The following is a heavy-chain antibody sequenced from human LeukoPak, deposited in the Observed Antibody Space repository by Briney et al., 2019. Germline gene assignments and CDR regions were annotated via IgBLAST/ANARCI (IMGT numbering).Heavy chain of an antibody. CDR2: IHPNSGGT. J-gene: IGHJ5*02. D-gene: IGHD3-10*01. Sequence: GASLKVSCKASGYTFTSYYMHWVRQAPGQGLEWMGWIHPNSGGTNYAQKFQGRVTMTRDTSITTTYMELSRLTSDDTAVYYCAGKMVRGVLTSGNWFDPWGQGTLVTVSS. CDR3: AGKMVRGVLTSGNWFDP. CDR1: GYTFTSYY. V-gene: IGHV1-2*02.